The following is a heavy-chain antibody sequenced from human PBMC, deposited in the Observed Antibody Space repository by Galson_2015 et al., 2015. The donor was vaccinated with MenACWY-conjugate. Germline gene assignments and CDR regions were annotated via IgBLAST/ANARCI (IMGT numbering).Heavy chain of an antibody. V-gene: IGHV3-74*01. CDR1: GFTFSTYW. D-gene: IGHD2/OR15-2a*01. CDR3: ARLGGNYRTTSRFAY. J-gene: IGHJ4*02. Sequence: SLRLSCAASGFTFSTYWMHWVRQAPGKGLVWVSRINSDGRSTSYADSVKGRFTISRDNAKNTLYLQMNSLRAEDTAVYYCARLGGNYRTTSRFAYWGQATLVTVAS. CDR2: INSDGRST.